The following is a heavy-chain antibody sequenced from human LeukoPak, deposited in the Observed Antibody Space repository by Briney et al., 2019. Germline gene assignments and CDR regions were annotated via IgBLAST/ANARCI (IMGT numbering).Heavy chain of an antibody. J-gene: IGHJ4*02. CDR3: TKDHPIVVVPAATGG. CDR2: IRYDGSNK. CDR1: EFIFSNFG. Sequence: GGSLRLSCVASEFIFSNFGMHWVRQAPGKGLEWVAFIRYDGSNKYHADSVKGRFTVSRDNSKNTLFLQMNSLRTEDTAVYYCTKDHPIVVVPAATGGWGQGTLVTVSS. V-gene: IGHV3-30*02. D-gene: IGHD2-2*01.